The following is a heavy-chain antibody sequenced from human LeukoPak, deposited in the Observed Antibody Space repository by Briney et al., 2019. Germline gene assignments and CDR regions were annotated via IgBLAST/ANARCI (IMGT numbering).Heavy chain of an antibody. CDR2: ISSSGSTI. CDR1: GFTFSSYV. Sequence: PGGSLRISCAAAGFTFSSYVMNWVRPATRKGLEWVSYISSSGSTIYYADSVKGRFTISRDNAKNSLYLQMNSLRAEDTAVYYCLGFGELSFDYWGQGTLVTVSS. D-gene: IGHD3-10*01. J-gene: IGHJ4*02. V-gene: IGHV3-48*03. CDR3: LGFGELSFDY.